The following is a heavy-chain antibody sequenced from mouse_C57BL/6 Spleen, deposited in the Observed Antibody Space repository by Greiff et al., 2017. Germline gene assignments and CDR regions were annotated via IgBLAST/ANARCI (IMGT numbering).Heavy chain of an antibody. J-gene: IGHJ4*01. V-gene: IGHV5-16*01. CDR1: GFTFSDYY. CDR3: ARVDSKYYAMDY. CDR2: INYDGSST. D-gene: IGHD2-5*01. Sequence: EVKVEESEGGLVQPGSSMKLSCTASGFTFSDYYMAWVRQVPEKGLEWVANINYDGSSTYYLDSLKSRFIISRDNAKNILYLQMSSLKSEDTATYYCARVDSKYYAMDYWGQGTSVTVSS.